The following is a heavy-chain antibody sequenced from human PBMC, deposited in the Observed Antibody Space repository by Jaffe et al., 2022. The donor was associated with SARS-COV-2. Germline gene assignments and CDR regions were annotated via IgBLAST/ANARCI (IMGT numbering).Heavy chain of an antibody. Sequence: EVQLVESGGVVVQPGGSLRLSCAASGFTFQDYTMHWVRQTPGKGLEWVAVITWDGVLAYYADSVKGRFTISRDNSRKLLFLQMDSLKSEDTALYYCAKDTSGSSQAYSFDSWGQGTLVTVSS. CDR1: GFTFQDYT. J-gene: IGHJ4*02. CDR2: ITWDGVLA. V-gene: IGHV3-43*01. CDR3: AKDTSGSSQAYSFDS. D-gene: IGHD3-10*01.